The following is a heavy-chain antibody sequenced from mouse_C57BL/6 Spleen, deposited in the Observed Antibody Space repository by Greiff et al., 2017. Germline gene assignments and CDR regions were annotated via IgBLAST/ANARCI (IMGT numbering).Heavy chain of an antibody. J-gene: IGHJ4*01. CDR1: GYTFSSYW. CDR3: ARDYYGKGYAMDY. Sequence: VQLQESGAELVKPGASVKISCKASGYTFSSYWMNWVKQRPGKGLEWIGQIYPGDGDTNYNGKFKGKATLTADKSSSTAYMQLSSLTSEDSAVYFCARDYYGKGYAMDYWGQGTSVTVSA. CDR2: IYPGDGDT. D-gene: IGHD1-1*01. V-gene: IGHV1-80*01.